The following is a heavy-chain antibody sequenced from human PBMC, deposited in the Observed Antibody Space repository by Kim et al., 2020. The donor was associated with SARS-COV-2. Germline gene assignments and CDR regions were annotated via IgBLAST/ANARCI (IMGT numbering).Heavy chain of an antibody. CDR2: ISSSSTI. V-gene: IGHV3-48*02. D-gene: IGHD6-19*01. CDR3: ARGVDGYSSGWYLGSAAVLQDY. CDR1: GFTFSSFS. J-gene: IGHJ4*02. Sequence: GGSLRLSCAASGFTFSSFSMNWVRQAPGKGLEWVSYISSSSTIHYADSVKGRFTISRDNAKNSLYLQMNSLRDEDTAVYYCARGVDGYSSGWYLGSAAVLQDYWGQGTLVTVSS.